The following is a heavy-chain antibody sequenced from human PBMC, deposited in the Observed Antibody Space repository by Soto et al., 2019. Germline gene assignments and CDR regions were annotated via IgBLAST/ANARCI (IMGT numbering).Heavy chain of an antibody. CDR1: GGTFSSYA. J-gene: IGHJ4*02. CDR2: IIPIFGTA. D-gene: IGHD1-26*01. CDR3: ARGLFDRYSGRPARFDY. Sequence: QVQLVQSGAEVKKPGSSVKVSCKASGGTFSSYAISWVRQAPGQGLEWMGGIIPIFGTANYAQKFQVRVTITADKSTSTAYMELSSMRSEDTAVYYCARGLFDRYSGRPARFDYWGQGTLVTVSS. V-gene: IGHV1-69*06.